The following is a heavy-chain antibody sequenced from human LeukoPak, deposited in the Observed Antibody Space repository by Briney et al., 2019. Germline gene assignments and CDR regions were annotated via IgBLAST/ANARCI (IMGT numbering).Heavy chain of an antibody. V-gene: IGHV3-48*04. J-gene: IGHJ2*01. CDR1: GFTFSSHS. CDR2: ISSSGSTI. D-gene: IGHD6-6*01. Sequence: PGGSLRLSCAASGFTFSSHSMNWVRQAPGKGLEWVSYISSSGSTIYYADSVKGRFTVSRDNAKNSLYLQMNSLRAEDTAVYYCARPYSTSSEVYWYFDLWGRGTLDTVSS. CDR3: ARPYSTSSEVYWYFDL.